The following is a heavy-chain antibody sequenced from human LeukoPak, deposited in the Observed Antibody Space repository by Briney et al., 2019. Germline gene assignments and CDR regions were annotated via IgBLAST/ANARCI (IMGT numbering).Heavy chain of an antibody. CDR3: ARNHAMTGYSYGRYFDY. Sequence: PGGSLRLSCAASGFTFSSYGMHWVRQAPGKGLEWVAFIPYDGSNKYYADSVKGRFTISRDNSKDTLYVQMNSLRAEDTAVYYCARNHAMTGYSYGRYFDYWGQGTLLTVSS. V-gene: IGHV3-30*02. CDR2: IPYDGSNK. J-gene: IGHJ4*02. CDR1: GFTFSSYG. D-gene: IGHD5-18*01.